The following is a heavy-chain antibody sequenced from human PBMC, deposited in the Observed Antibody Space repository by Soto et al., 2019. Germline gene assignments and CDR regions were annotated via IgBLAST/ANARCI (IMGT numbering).Heavy chain of an antibody. Sequence: SETLSLTYTVSGASVSTDGYYWSWIRQPPGKGLEWIGYIYHSGSTNYNPSLKSRVTISVDTSKNQSSLKLSSVTAADTAVYYCAKNNWNSAGWYFDLWCRGPLVT. CDR3: AKNNWNSAGWYFDL. CDR1: GASVSTDGYY. J-gene: IGHJ2*01. D-gene: IGHD1-7*01. V-gene: IGHV4-61*08. CDR2: IYHSGST.